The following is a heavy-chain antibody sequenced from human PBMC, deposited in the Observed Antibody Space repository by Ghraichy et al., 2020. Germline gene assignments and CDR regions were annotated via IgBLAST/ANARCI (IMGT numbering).Heavy chain of an antibody. CDR2: ISSSSSTI. V-gene: IGHV3-48*02. CDR3: ARSVGYYDFWSGYYDFDY. D-gene: IGHD3-3*01. J-gene: IGHJ4*02. CDR1: GFTFSSYS. Sequence: GGSLRLSCAASGFTFSSYSMNWVRQAPGKGLEWVSYISSSSSTIYYADSVKGRFTISRDNAKNSLYLQMNSLRDEDTAVYYCARSVGYYDFWSGYYDFDYWGQGTLVTVSS.